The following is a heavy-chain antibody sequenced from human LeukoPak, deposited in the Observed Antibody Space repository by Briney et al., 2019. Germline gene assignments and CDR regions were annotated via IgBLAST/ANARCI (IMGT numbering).Heavy chain of an antibody. J-gene: IGHJ4*02. Sequence: PGGSLRLSCAASGFTFSSYGMHWVRQAPGKGLEWVAVISYDGSNKYYADSVKGRFIISRDNSKNTLYLQMNSLRAEDTAVYYCAKAYESDYWGQGTLVTVSS. CDR2: ISYDGSNK. D-gene: IGHD2-8*01. CDR3: AKAYESDY. CDR1: GFTFSSYG. V-gene: IGHV3-30*18.